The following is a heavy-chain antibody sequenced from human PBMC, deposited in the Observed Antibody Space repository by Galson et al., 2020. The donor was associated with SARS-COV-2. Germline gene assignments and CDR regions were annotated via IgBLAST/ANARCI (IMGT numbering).Heavy chain of an antibody. D-gene: IGHD4-17*01. V-gene: IGHV4-30-2*01. Sequence: SETLYLTCAVSGTSLSSGSYSWNWIRQTPGQGLEWIGYISNSGGTYYNPSLKSRVTISGDRSKNQFSLRLSSVTAADTAVYYCARLHYGEYAPEAFDIWGPGTRVTVAS. CDR1: GTSLSSGSYS. CDR3: ARLHYGEYAPEAFDI. CDR2: ISNSGGT. J-gene: IGHJ3*02.